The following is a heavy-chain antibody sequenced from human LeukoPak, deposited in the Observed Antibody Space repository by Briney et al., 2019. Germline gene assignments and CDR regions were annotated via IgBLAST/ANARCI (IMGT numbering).Heavy chain of an antibody. CDR3: ARDGVGRVPEMSAPDY. D-gene: IGHD3-16*01. V-gene: IGHV3-11*04. J-gene: IGHJ4*02. Sequence: GGSLRLSCAASGFTFSDYYMSWIRQAPGKGLEWVSYISSSGTSRYNADSVKGRFTISRDNAKNSVYLQMNSLRAEDTAVYYCARDGVGRVPEMSAPDYWGQGTLVTVSS. CDR2: ISSSGTSR. CDR1: GFTFSDYY.